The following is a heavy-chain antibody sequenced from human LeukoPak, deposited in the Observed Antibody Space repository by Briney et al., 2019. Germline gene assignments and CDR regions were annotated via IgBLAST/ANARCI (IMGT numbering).Heavy chain of an antibody. CDR3: ARLTSLVRPYYFDY. V-gene: IGHV4-59*01. CDR1: GGSISSYY. D-gene: IGHD1-20*01. J-gene: IGHJ4*02. CDR2: IYYSGST. Sequence: SETLSLTCTVSGGSISSYYWSWIRQPPGKGLEWIGYIYYSGSTEYNPSLKSRVTISVDTSKKQFALKVSSVNAADTAVYYCARLTSLVRPYYFDYWGQGTLVTVSS.